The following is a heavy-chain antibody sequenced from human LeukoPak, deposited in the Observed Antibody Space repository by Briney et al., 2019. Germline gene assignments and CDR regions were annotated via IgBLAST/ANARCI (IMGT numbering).Heavy chain of an antibody. CDR3: AGWFGELLSLFTY. CDR1: GYSISSGYY. Sequence: SETLSLTCAVSGYSISSGYYWVWIRQPPGKGLEWLGRIYHRGSTYYNPSLKSRVTISVDTSKNQFSLKLSSVTAADTAVYYCAGWFGELLSLFTYWGQGTLVTVSS. D-gene: IGHD3-10*01. CDR2: IYHRGST. J-gene: IGHJ4*02. V-gene: IGHV4-38-2*01.